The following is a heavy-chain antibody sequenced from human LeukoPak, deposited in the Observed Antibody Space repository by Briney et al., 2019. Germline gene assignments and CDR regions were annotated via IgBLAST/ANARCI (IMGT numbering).Heavy chain of an antibody. V-gene: IGHV4-59*12. CDR3: AREVSSTSYYGMDV. CDR1: GFTFSSYS. Sequence: GSLRLSCAASGFTFSSYSMNWVRQPPGKGPEWIGNIYFSGTTYYNPSLKSRVTISVDTSKNQFSLKLSSVTAADTAVYYCAREVSSTSYYGMDVWGQGTTVTVSS. D-gene: IGHD2-2*01. CDR2: IYFSGTT. J-gene: IGHJ6*02.